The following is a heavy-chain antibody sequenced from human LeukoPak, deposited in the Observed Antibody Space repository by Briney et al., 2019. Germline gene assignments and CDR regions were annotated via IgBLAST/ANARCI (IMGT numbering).Heavy chain of an antibody. D-gene: IGHD6-19*01. V-gene: IGHV3-23*01. CDR3: AKDPLAVADSDAFDI. Sequence: GGSLKLSCAASGFTFSSYAMSWVRQAPGKGLEWVSAISGSGGSTYYADSVKGRFTISRDNSKNALYLQMNSLRAEDTAVYYCAKDPLAVADSDAFDIWGQGTMVTVSS. CDR1: GFTFSSYA. J-gene: IGHJ3*02. CDR2: ISGSGGST.